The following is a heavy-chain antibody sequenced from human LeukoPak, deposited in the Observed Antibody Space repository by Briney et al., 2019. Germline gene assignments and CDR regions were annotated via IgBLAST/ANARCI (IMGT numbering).Heavy chain of an antibody. D-gene: IGHD2-15*01. J-gene: IGHJ4*02. CDR1: GGSISSYY. CDR2: IYYSGST. Sequence: PSETLSLTCTVSGGSISSYYWSWIRQPPGKGLEWIGYIYYSGSTNYNPSLKSRVTISVDTSKNQFSLKLSSVTAADTAVYYCARGVHCSGGSCFFDYWGQGTLVTVSS. V-gene: IGHV4-59*01. CDR3: ARGVHCSGGSCFFDY.